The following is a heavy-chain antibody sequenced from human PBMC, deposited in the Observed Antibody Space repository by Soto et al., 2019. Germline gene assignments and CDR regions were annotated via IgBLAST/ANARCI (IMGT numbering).Heavy chain of an antibody. D-gene: IGHD4-4*01. CDR3: AKEASVTKFDY. CDR1: GFTFYTYG. CDR2: ISYDGRNP. V-gene: IGHV3-30*18. J-gene: IGHJ4*01. Sequence: GGSLRLSCAASGFTFYTYGMHWVRQAPGKGLEWVAVISYDGRNPYYADSVRGRFTISRDNSKNTLYLQMNSLRPEDTAIYYCAKEASVTKFDYWGRGTLVTVSS.